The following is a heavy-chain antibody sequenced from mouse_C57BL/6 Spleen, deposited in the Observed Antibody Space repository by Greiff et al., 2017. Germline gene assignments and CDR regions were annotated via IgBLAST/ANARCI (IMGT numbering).Heavy chain of an antibody. CDR3: ARSGSGSSYDAMDY. CDR2: IDPSDSYT. J-gene: IGHJ4*01. D-gene: IGHD1-1*01. V-gene: IGHV1-69*01. CDR1: GYTFTSYW. Sequence: QVQLQQPGAELVMPGASVKLSCKASGYTFTSYWMHWVKQRPGQGLEWIGEIDPSDSYTNYNQKFKGKSTLTVDKSSSTAYMQLSSLTSEDSAVYYCARSGSGSSYDAMDYWGQGTSVTVSS.